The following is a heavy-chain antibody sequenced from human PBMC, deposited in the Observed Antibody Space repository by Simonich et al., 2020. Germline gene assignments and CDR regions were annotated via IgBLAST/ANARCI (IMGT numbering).Heavy chain of an antibody. CDR2: ISSSSSYI. Sequence: EVQLVESGGGLVKPGGSLRLSCAASGFTFSSYSMNWVRQAPGNGMEWVLSISSSSSYIYYADSGKGRFTISRDNAKNSLYLQMNSLRAEDTAVYYCAREIEAGNAFDIWGQGTMVTVSS. V-gene: IGHV3-21*01. CDR1: GFTFSSYS. CDR3: AREIEAGNAFDI. J-gene: IGHJ3*02.